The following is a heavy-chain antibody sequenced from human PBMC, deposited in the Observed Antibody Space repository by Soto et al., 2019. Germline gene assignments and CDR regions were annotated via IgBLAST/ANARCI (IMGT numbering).Heavy chain of an antibody. Sequence: SETLSLTCAVYGGSFSGYYWSWIRQPPGKGLEWIGEIYYSGSTYYNPSLKSRVTLSVDTSKNQFSLKLSSVTAADTAVYYCARPYSSSSNWFDPWGQGTLVTVSS. D-gene: IGHD6-6*01. CDR2: IYYSGST. CDR3: ARPYSSSSNWFDP. V-gene: IGHV4-34*01. J-gene: IGHJ5*02. CDR1: GGSFSGYY.